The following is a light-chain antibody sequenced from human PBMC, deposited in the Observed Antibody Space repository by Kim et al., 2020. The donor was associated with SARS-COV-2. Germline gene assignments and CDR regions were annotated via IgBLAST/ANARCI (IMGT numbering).Light chain of an antibody. J-gene: IGKJ4*01. Sequence: DIVMTQSPDSLAVSLGERATINCKSSQSVLYSSNNKNYLAWYQQKPGQPPKLLIYWASTRESGVPDRFSGSGSGTDFTLTISSLQAEDVAVYYCQQYYSTPQDFGGGTKVYIK. CDR1: QSVLYSSNNKNY. V-gene: IGKV4-1*01. CDR3: QQYYSTPQD. CDR2: WAS.